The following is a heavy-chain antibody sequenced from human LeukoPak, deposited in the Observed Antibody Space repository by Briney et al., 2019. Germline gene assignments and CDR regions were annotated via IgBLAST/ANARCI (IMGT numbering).Heavy chain of an antibody. D-gene: IGHD7-27*01. V-gene: IGHV3-23*01. Sequence: GGSLRLSCVASGFTLSNYDMTWVRQTPGKGLEYVSSIGSGGSTFYAGSVKGRFSISRDISQNTVFLQMNSLRVGDTAMYFCAKKLPGASYYFDFWGQGTLVTVSS. CDR2: IGSGGST. CDR3: AKKLPGASYYFDF. CDR1: GFTLSNYD. J-gene: IGHJ4*02.